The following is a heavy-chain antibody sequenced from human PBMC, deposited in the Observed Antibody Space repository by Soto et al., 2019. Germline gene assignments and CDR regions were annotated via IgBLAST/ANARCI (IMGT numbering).Heavy chain of an antibody. CDR2: TIPIFDTP. V-gene: IGHV1-69*01. CDR1: GGTFGNLG. Sequence: QMQLVQSGAEVKKPGSSVKISCKASGGTFGNLGISWLRQAPGQGLEWMGGTIPIFDTPHYAEKFRDRVTITAEATTTAYLELTSLTSADTATYYCARDREDGSGTKYKWFDSWGQGTLVTVSS. D-gene: IGHD3-10*01. CDR3: ARDREDGSGTKYKWFDS. J-gene: IGHJ5*01.